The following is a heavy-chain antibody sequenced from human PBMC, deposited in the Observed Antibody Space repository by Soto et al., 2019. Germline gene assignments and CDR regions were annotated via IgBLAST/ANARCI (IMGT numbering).Heavy chain of an antibody. D-gene: IGHD3-3*01. Sequence: SVKVSCKASGGTFSSYTISWVRQAPGQGLEWMGRIIPILGIANYAQKFQGRVTITADKSTSTVYMDLSSLRSEDTAVYYCARSSGSRSWFDPWGQGTLVTVSS. CDR3: ARSSGSRSWFDP. CDR2: IIPILGIA. V-gene: IGHV1-69*02. CDR1: GGTFSSYT. J-gene: IGHJ5*01.